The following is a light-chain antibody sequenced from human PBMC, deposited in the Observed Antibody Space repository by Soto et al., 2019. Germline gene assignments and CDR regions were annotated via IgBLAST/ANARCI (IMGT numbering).Light chain of an antibody. V-gene: IGKV2D-29*01. CDR1: QSLLHSDGKTY. CDR2: EVS. J-gene: IGKJ1*01. Sequence: DIVMTQTPISLSVTPGQPTSISCKSSQSLLHSDGKTYLSWYLQKPGQPPQLLISEVSNRFSGVPERFSGSGSGTDFTLKISRLEADDVGVYYCIQSLELPRTFGQGTKVEIK. CDR3: IQSLELPRT.